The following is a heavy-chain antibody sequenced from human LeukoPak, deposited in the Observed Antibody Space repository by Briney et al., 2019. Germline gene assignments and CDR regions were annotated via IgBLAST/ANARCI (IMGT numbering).Heavy chain of an antibody. V-gene: IGHV4-4*07. Sequence: SETLPLTCTVSGGSISSYYWSWIWQPAGKGLEWIGRIYTSGSTNYNPSLKSRVTMSVDTSKNQFSLKLSSVTAADTAVYYCARDYSSSSYFDYWGQGTLVTVSS. CDR1: GGSISSYY. J-gene: IGHJ4*02. CDR2: IYTSGST. CDR3: ARDYSSSSYFDY. D-gene: IGHD6-6*01.